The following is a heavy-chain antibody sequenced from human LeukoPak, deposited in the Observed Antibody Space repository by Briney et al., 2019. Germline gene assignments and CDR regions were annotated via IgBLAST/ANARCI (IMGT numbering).Heavy chain of an antibody. CDR1: GGTFSSYA. V-gene: IGHV1-69*04. Sequence: GASVKVSCKASGGTFSSYAISWVRQAPGQGLEWMGRIIPILGIANYAQKFQGRVTITADKSTSTACMELSSLRSEDTAVYYCARERKGYCSSTSCPRRGMDVWGQGTTVTVSS. D-gene: IGHD2-2*01. J-gene: IGHJ6*02. CDR2: IIPILGIA. CDR3: ARERKGYCSSTSCPRRGMDV.